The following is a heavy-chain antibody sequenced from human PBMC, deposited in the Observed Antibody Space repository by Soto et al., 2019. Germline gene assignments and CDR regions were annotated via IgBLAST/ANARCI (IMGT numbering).Heavy chain of an antibody. J-gene: IGHJ6*03. CDR3: ARVSAMKPSMVARQNSDYYYYMDV. V-gene: IGHV4-31*03. CDR1: GGSISSGVYS. D-gene: IGHD2-15*01. CDR2: ISYSGTT. Sequence: SETLSLTCTVSGGSISSGVYSWNWIRQRPGKGPELIGYISYSGTTSYNPSLESRVTISVDTSKQQFSLKLTSVTAADTAVYFCARVSAMKPSMVARQNSDYYYYMDVWGKGTTVTVSS.